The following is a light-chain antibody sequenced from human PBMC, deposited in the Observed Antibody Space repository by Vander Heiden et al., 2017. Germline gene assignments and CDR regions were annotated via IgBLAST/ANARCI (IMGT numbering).Light chain of an antibody. CDR3: PAWDSSTALG. Sequence: SYELTQPPSVSVFPGQTASITCSGNKSGDKHASWYQQKPGHPPVLVIYQNQKRTSGIPERFSGSNSGTTATPTISGTQAVDDAYYYCPAWDSSTALGFGTGTKVTVL. CDR1: KSGDKH. V-gene: IGLV3-1*01. J-gene: IGLJ1*01. CDR2: QNQ.